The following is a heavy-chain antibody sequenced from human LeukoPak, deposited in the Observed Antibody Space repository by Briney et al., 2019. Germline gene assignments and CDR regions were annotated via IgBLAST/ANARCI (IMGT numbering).Heavy chain of an antibody. Sequence: GGSLRLSCAASGFTVSSNYMSWVRQAPGKGLEWVSVIYSGGSTYYADSVKGRFTISRDNSKNTLYLQMNSLRAEDTAVYYCAKGAPGYSSGGFDYWGQGTLVTVSS. D-gene: IGHD6-19*01. V-gene: IGHV3-66*01. CDR3: AKGAPGYSSGGFDY. CDR2: IYSGGST. CDR1: GFTVSSNY. J-gene: IGHJ4*02.